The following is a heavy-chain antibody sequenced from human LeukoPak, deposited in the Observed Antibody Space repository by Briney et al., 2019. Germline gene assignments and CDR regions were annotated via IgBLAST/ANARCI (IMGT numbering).Heavy chain of an antibody. D-gene: IGHD1-26*01. Sequence: ASVKVSCKASGYTFTGYYMHWGRQAPGQGLEWVGWINPNRGGTNYAQKFQGRVTMTRDTSISTAYMELSRLRSDDTAMYYCARVVGATNRLAYWGQEPLVTVSS. CDR2: INPNRGGT. V-gene: IGHV1-2*02. CDR3: ARVVGATNRLAY. CDR1: GYTFTGYY. J-gene: IGHJ4*02.